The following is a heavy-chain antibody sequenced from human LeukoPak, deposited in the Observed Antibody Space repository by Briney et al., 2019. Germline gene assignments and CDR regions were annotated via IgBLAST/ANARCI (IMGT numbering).Heavy chain of an antibody. D-gene: IGHD3-10*01. V-gene: IGHV3-23*01. CDR3: AKAALMVRGVSISWTLVH. CDR2: VGGSGGST. J-gene: IGHJ4*02. CDR1: GFILSSYA. Sequence: GGSLRLSCAASGFILSSYAMSWVRQAPGKGLEWVSGVGGSGGSTYYTDSVKGRFTISRDNSKNTLYLQMNSLRPDDMAIYYCAKAALMVRGVSISWTLVHWGQRRVVTVSS.